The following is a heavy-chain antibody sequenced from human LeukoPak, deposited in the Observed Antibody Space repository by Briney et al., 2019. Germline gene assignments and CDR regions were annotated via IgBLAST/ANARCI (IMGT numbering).Heavy chain of an antibody. CDR1: GYTFTGYY. J-gene: IGHJ4*02. V-gene: IGHV1-2*02. CDR3: ARDLKRGYSSGRYSWGTGSSNDF. CDR2: IKPNSGDT. Sequence: ASVKVSCKASGYTFTGYYIHWVRQAPGQGLEWMGWIKPNSGDTNYAQKFQGRVTMTRDTSISTVYMELSRLRFDDTAVYYCARDLKRGYSSGRYSWGTGSSNDFWGQGTLVTVSS. D-gene: IGHD6-19*01.